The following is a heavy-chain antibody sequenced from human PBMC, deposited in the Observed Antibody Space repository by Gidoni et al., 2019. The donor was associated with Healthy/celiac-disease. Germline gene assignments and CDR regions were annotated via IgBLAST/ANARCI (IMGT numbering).Heavy chain of an antibody. CDR2: IIPIFGTA. CDR3: ARRRAGGNWNYSWFDP. Sequence: QVQLVQSGAEVKKPGSSVKVSCKAYGGTFSSYAISWVRQAPGQGLEWMGGIIPIFGTANYAQKFQGRVTITADESTSTAYMELSSLRSEDTAVYYCARRRAGGNWNYSWFDPWGQGTLVTVSS. CDR1: GGTFSSYA. J-gene: IGHJ5*02. D-gene: IGHD1-7*01. V-gene: IGHV1-69*01.